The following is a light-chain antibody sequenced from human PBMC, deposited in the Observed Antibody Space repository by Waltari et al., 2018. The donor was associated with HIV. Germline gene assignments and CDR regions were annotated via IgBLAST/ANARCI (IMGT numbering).Light chain of an antibody. Sequence: QSALTQPASVSGSPGQSITVSCTGTSSDVGGYNYVSWYQQHPGKAPKLLIYDVNKRPSGVSARFSGSKSGNTASLTISGLQAEDEAHYYCSSYTSSSTPYVIFGGGTKLTVL. CDR2: DVN. CDR3: SSYTSSSTPYVI. CDR1: SSDVGGYNY. V-gene: IGLV2-14*01. J-gene: IGLJ2*01.